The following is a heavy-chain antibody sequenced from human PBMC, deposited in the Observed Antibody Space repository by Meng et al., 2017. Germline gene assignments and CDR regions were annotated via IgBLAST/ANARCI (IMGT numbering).Heavy chain of an antibody. CDR2: FNYSGST. D-gene: IGHD1-26*01. V-gene: IGHV4-59*01. CDR3: ARDDLVGATTTEAFDI. Sequence: SEILSLTFTALGGPISSYYWSWIRQLPGKGLEWIGYFNYSGSTNYKPSLKSRVTISVDTSKNQFSLKLRSVTAADTAVYSCARDDLVGATTTEAFDIWGQGTMVTVSS. CDR1: GGPISSYY. J-gene: IGHJ3*02.